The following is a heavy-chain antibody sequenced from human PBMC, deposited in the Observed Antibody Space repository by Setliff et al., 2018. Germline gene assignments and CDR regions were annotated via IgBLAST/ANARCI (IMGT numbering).Heavy chain of an antibody. J-gene: IGHJ4*02. CDR2: IYSSGST. CDR1: GGSISSGSYY. CDR3: ARTLYDYDILTGPGYYFDY. Sequence: SETLSLTCTVSGGSISSGSYYWSWIRQPAGKGLEWIGHIYSSGSTNYNPSLKSRVTISVDRSKNQFSLKLSSVIAADTAVYYCARTLYDYDILTGPGYYFDYWGQGTLVTVS. V-gene: IGHV4-61*09. D-gene: IGHD3-9*01.